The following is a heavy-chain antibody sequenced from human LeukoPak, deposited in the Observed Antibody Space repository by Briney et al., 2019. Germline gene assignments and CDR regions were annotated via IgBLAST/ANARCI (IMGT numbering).Heavy chain of an antibody. Sequence: GGTLRLSCAASGFTFSSYEMNWVRQAPGKGLEWVSYISSSGSTIYYADSVKGRFTISRDNAKNSLYLQMNSLRAEDTAVYYCAELGITMIGGVWGTGTTVTISS. J-gene: IGHJ6*04. V-gene: IGHV3-48*03. CDR3: AELGITMIGGV. CDR2: ISSSGSTI. D-gene: IGHD3-10*02. CDR1: GFTFSSYE.